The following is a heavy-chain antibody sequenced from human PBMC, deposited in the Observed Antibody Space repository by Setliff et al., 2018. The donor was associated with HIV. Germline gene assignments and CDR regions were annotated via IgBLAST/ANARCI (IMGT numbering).Heavy chain of an antibody. Sequence: SVKVSCKASGGSFTSYSVSWVRQAPGQGLEWMGGIIPVLGTANYAQKFQGRVTITADESTNTAYMELSGLKSEDTALYYCASAPPDIVATSDYWYFDVWGRGTLVTVSS. CDR1: GGSFTSYS. CDR3: ASAPPDIVATSDYWYFDV. J-gene: IGHJ2*01. V-gene: IGHV1-69*13. CDR2: IIPVLGTA. D-gene: IGHD5-12*01.